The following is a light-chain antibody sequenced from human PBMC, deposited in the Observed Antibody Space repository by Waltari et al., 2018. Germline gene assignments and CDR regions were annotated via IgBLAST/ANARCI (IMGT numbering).Light chain of an antibody. V-gene: IGKV3-20*01. CDR1: QSVSSSQ. CDR2: GAS. Sequence: DIVLTHSPDTLSLSPGDRATLPCRASQSVSSSQLAWYQQKPGQAPRLLVYGASSRATGIPDRFSGSGSGTDFTLTISRLEPEDFAVYYCQQYDSSPRTFGQGTKVEIK. J-gene: IGKJ1*01. CDR3: QQYDSSPRT.